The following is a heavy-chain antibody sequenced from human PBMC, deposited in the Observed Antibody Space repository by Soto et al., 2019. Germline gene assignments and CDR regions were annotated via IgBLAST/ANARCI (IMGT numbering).Heavy chain of an antibody. CDR1: GFTFSSYG. CDR2: ISYDGSNK. CDR3: AKARNHSNHYYYYGMDV. D-gene: IGHD6-13*01. Sequence: QVQLVESGGGVVQPGRSLRLSCAASGFTFSSYGMHWVRQAPGKGLEWVAVISYDGSNKYYADSVKGRFTISRDNSKNTLYLQMNSLRAEDTAVYYCAKARNHSNHYYYYGMDVWGQGTTFTVSS. V-gene: IGHV3-30*18. J-gene: IGHJ6*02.